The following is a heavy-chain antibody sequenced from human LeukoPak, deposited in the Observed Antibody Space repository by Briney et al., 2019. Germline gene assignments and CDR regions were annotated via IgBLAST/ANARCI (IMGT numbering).Heavy chain of an antibody. CDR2: ISSSSSYI. D-gene: IGHD3-22*01. J-gene: IGHJ4*02. CDR1: GFTFSSYG. Sequence: GGSLRLSCAASGFTFSSYGMHWVRQAPGKGLEWVSSISSSSSYIYYADSVKGRFTISRDNAKNSLYLQMNSLRAEDTAVYYCARAGDHYYDSSGYYYYFDYWGQGTLVTVSS. V-gene: IGHV3-21*01. CDR3: ARAGDHYYDSSGYYYYFDY.